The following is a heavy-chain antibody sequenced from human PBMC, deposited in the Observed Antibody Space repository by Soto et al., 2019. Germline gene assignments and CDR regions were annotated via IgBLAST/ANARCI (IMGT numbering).Heavy chain of an antibody. CDR2: ISASTRNT. Sequence: QVQLVQSGGEVKKPGASVKVSCQASGYTFSDYAISWVRQAPGQGLEWMGWISASTRNTDQAQNFQGRLIMTLDTSTHTAYMELRSLRSDDTAVYYCVRCYCSVGSCYACWHFDLWGRGTLVTVSS. CDR1: GYTFSDYA. V-gene: IGHV1-18*01. CDR3: VRCYCSVGSCYACWHFDL. J-gene: IGHJ2*01. D-gene: IGHD2-15*01.